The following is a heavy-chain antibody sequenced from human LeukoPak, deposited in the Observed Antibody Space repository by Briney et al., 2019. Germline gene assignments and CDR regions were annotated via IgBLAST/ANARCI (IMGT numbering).Heavy chain of an antibody. D-gene: IGHD6-19*01. CDR2: IWYDGSNK. CDR1: GFTFSSYG. CDR3: AKDHDTDIAVAGPDY. J-gene: IGHJ4*02. V-gene: IGHV3-33*06. Sequence: PGGSLRLSCAAFGFTFSSYGMHWVRQAPGKGLEWVAVIWYDGSNKYYADSVKGRFTISRDNSKNTLYLQMNSLRAEDTAVYYCAKDHDTDIAVAGPDYWGQGTLVTVSS.